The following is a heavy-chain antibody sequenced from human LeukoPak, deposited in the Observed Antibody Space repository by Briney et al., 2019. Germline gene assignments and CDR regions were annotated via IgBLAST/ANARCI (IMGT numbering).Heavy chain of an antibody. CDR1: GFTFSSYA. D-gene: IGHD2-15*01. Sequence: GGSLRLSYAASGFTFSSYAMSWVRQAAGKGLEWVSAISGGGGSTCYAVSGKGRFTISRDNSNSTLYLQMNILSAEDTAVYYCAKWPRVAPSDYWGQGSLVTVSS. J-gene: IGHJ4*02. CDR2: ISGGGGST. V-gene: IGHV3-23*01. CDR3: AKWPRVAPSDY.